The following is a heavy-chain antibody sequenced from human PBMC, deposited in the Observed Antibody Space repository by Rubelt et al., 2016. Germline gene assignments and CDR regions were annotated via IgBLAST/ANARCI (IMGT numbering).Heavy chain of an antibody. Sequence: EVQLVESGGGLVKPGGSLRLSCAASGFTFSGYWMSWVRQAPGKGPEWVASIKPDGTEKHYVDSVEGRFTISRDNAKNSLYLQMNSLRAEDAAIYSCLRDWLGDWGQGTLVTVSS. CDR3: LRDWLGD. D-gene: IGHD3-16*01. CDR2: IKPDGTEK. V-gene: IGHV3-7*03. J-gene: IGHJ4*02. CDR1: GFTFSGYW.